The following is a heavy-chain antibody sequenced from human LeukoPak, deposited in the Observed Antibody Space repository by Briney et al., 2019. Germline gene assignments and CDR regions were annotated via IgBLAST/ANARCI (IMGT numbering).Heavy chain of an antibody. J-gene: IGHJ4*02. V-gene: IGHV3-23*01. CDR1: GFTLSSYG. D-gene: IGHD1-20*01. Sequence: GGSLRLSCAASGFTLSSYGMSWVRQAPAKGLEWVSSLSARGDSTYYVDSVKGRFTISRDNSKNTLYLQMDRLRAEDTAVYFCAKRDCSDNNCYFVNWGQGTLVTVSS. CDR2: LSARGDST. CDR3: AKRDCSDNNCYFVN.